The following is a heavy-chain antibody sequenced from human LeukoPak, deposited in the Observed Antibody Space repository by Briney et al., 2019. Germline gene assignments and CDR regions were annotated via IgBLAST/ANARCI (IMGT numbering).Heavy chain of an antibody. Sequence: PSETLSLTCAVSGGSISSSNWWSWVRQPPGKGLEWIGEIYHSGSTNYNPSLKSRVTISVDKSKNQFSLKLSSVTAADTAVYYCARLSGSYTQPRNDYWGQGTLVTVSS. V-gene: IGHV4-4*02. D-gene: IGHD1-26*01. CDR3: ARLSGSYTQPRNDY. CDR2: IYHSGST. J-gene: IGHJ4*02. CDR1: GGSISSSNW.